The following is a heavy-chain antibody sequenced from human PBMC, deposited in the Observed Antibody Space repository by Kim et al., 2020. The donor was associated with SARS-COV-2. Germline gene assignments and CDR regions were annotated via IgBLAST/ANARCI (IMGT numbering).Heavy chain of an antibody. CDR3: ARGGAYGGNWHDAFDI. J-gene: IGHJ3*02. D-gene: IGHD2-21*01. Sequence: ASVKVSCKASGYTFISYDINWVRQATGQGLEWMGWMNPNSGNTGYAQKFQGRVTMTRNNSISTAYMELSSLRSEDTAVYYCARGGAYGGNWHDAFDIWGQGAMVTVSS. CDR1: GYTFISYD. V-gene: IGHV1-8*01. CDR2: MNPNSGNT.